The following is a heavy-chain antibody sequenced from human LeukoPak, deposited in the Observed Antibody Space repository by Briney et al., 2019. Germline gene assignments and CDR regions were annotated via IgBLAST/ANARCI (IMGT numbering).Heavy chain of an antibody. D-gene: IGHD1-14*01. CDR2: INPDSGGT. CDR1: GYTFSDYY. CDR3: ARDHLLFRQPPNWFDP. J-gene: IGHJ5*02. V-gene: IGHV1-2*02. Sequence: ASVKVSCKASGYTFSDYYMHWVRQAPGQGLEWMGWINPDSGGTKYAQKFQDRVTMTSDTSISTAYMELSRLRSGDTAVYYCARDHLLFRQPPNWFDPWGQGTLVTVSS.